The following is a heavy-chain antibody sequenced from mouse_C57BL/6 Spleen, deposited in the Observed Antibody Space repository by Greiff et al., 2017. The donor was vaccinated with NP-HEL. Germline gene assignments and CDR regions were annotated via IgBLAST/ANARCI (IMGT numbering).Heavy chain of an antibody. J-gene: IGHJ2*01. CDR2: INPNYGTT. V-gene: IGHV1-39*01. CDR3: ARFQGEGYYFDY. CDR1: GYSFTDYN. Sequence: LVESGPELVKPGASVKISCKASGYSFTDYNMNWVKQSNGKSLEWIGVINPNYGTTSYNQKFKGKATLTADQSSSTAYMQLNSLTSEDSAVYYCARFQGEGYYFDYWGQGTTLTVSS. D-gene: IGHD3-2*02.